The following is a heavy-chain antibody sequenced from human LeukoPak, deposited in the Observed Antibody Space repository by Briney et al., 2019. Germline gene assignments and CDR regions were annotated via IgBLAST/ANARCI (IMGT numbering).Heavy chain of an antibody. V-gene: IGHV4-59*01. CDR1: GGSISSYY. Sequence: SETLSLTCTVSGGSISSYYWSWIRPPPGKGLEWIGYIYYSGTTNYNPSLKSRVTISVDTSKNQFSLKLSSVTAADTAVYYCARGVYIAAAQYGYWGQGTLVTVSS. D-gene: IGHD6-13*01. CDR3: ARGVYIAAAQYGY. J-gene: IGHJ4*02. CDR2: IYYSGTT.